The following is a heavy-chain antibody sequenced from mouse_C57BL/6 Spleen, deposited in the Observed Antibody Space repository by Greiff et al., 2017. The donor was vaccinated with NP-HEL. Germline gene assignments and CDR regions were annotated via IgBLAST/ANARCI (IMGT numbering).Heavy chain of an antibody. V-gene: IGHV1-26*01. CDR2: INPNNGGT. CDR1: GYTFTDYY. J-gene: IGHJ2*01. D-gene: IGHD2-4*01. CDR3: ARGAFYDYDVDYYFDY. Sequence: EVQLQQSGPELVKPGASVKISCKASGYTFTDYYMNWVKQSHGKSLEWIGDINPNNGGTSYNQKFKGKATLTVDKSSSTAYMELRSLTSEDSAVYYCARGAFYDYDVDYYFDYWGQGTTLTVSS.